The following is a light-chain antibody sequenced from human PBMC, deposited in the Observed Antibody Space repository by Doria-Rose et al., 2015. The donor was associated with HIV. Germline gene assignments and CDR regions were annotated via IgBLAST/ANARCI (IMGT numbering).Light chain of an antibody. CDR1: QSFSSTY. J-gene: IGKJ1*01. CDR3: HQYGTSWT. CDR2: DGS. V-gene: IGKV3-20*01. Sequence: TQSPGTLSLSPGERATLSCRASQSFSSTYLAWYQQTPGQAPSLLIYDGSTRATGIPDRFSASGSGTDFTLTINRLEPEDFALYYCHQYGTSWTFGQGTKLEI.